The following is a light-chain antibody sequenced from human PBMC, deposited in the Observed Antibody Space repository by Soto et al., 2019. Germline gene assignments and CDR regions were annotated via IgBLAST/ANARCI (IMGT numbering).Light chain of an antibody. CDR1: HDINNY. J-gene: IGKJ4*01. CDR2: DAS. CDR3: QQYDNLPPSLT. Sequence: DIQMTQSPSSLSASVGDRVTITCQASHDINNYLNWYQQKPGKAPKLLIYDASNLETGVPSRFSGSGSGTDFTCTISSLQPEDIATYYCQQYDNLPPSLTFGGGTKVEIK. V-gene: IGKV1-33*01.